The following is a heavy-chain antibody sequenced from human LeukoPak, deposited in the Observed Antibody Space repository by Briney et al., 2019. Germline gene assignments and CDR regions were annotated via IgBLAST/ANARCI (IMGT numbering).Heavy chain of an antibody. D-gene: IGHD5-24*01. CDR3: ARDLGDPYNYYYYFYMDV. V-gene: IGHV3-21*01. CDR2: ISASGSFV. CDR1: GFTFSSYT. J-gene: IGHJ6*03. Sequence: GGSLRLSCAASGFTFSSYTLNWVRQAPGKGLEWVSSISASGSFVYYADSVKGRFTITRDNAKNSLYLQMNSLRAEDTAMYFCARDLGDPYNYYYYFYMDVWGKGTTVTVSS.